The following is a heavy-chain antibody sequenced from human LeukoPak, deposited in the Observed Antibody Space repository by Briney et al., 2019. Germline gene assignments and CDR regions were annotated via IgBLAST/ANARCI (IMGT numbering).Heavy chain of an antibody. D-gene: IGHD3-10*01. Sequence: VGALRLSCAASGFTFSSYWMHWVRQAPGKGLVWVSRIKSDGSDTTYAESVKGRFTISRDNAKNMLYLQMNSVRAEETAVYYFVKYGWGRSEWGQGTLVTVSS. CDR1: GFTFSSYW. CDR2: IKSDGSDT. V-gene: IGHV3-74*03. CDR3: VKYGWGRSE. J-gene: IGHJ4*02.